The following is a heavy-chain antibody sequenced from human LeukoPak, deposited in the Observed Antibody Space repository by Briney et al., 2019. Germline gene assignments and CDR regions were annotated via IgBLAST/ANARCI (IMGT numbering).Heavy chain of an antibody. CDR1: GFTVSSDY. Sequence: SGGSLRLSCAASGFTVSSDYMSWVRQAPGKGLEWVSTIYSGGSTYYADSVKGRFTISRDNSKNTLYLQMNSLRAEDTAVYYCAREKLGGQLWHPLDYWGQGTLVTVSS. J-gene: IGHJ4*02. CDR2: IYSGGST. V-gene: IGHV3-66*01. D-gene: IGHD5-18*01. CDR3: AREKLGGQLWHPLDY.